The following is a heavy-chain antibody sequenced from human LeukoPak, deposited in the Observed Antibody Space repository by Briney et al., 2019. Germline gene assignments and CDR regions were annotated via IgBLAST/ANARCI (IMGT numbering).Heavy chain of an antibody. CDR3: ARVRIVVVTDDAFDI. J-gene: IGHJ3*02. CDR1: GYTFTGHS. D-gene: IGHD2-21*02. Sequence: ASVKVSCKASGYTFTGHSMYWVRQAPGQGLEWMGWIKPNSGGTNYAQKFQGRVTMTRDTSISTAYMELSRLRSDDTAVYYCARVRIVVVTDDAFDIWGQGTMVTVSS. V-gene: IGHV1-2*02. CDR2: IKPNSGGT.